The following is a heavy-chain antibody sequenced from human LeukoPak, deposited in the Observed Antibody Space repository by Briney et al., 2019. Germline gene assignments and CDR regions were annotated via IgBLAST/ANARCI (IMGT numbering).Heavy chain of an antibody. D-gene: IGHD1-20*01. Sequence: ASVKVSCKASGYTFTSYGISWVRQAPGQGLEWMGWISAYNGNTNYAQKLQGRVTMTTDTSTSTAYMELRSLRSDDTAVYYCARARQGITGNKWFDPWGQGTLVTVSS. CDR2: ISAYNGNT. CDR1: GYTFTSYG. J-gene: IGHJ5*02. CDR3: ARARQGITGNKWFDP. V-gene: IGHV1-18*01.